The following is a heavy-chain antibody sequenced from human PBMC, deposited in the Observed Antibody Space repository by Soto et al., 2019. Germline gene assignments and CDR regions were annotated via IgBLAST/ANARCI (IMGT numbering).Heavy chain of an antibody. CDR3: ARGPPFGYCTSMCDFGLDV. J-gene: IGHJ6*02. CDR1: GFIFSTYG. CDR2: IWHDGNEK. Sequence: GRAGGSLRLSCAASGFIFSTYGMHWVRQAPGKELEWVALIWHDGNEKYYGDSVKGRFTISRDNPKNMLYLQMNSLRVEDTAVYYCARGPPFGYCTSMCDFGLDVWGQGTTVTVSS. D-gene: IGHD2-2*03. V-gene: IGHV3-33*01.